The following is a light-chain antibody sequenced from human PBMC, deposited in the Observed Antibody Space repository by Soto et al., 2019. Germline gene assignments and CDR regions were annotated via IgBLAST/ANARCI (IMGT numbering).Light chain of an antibody. CDR1: QSVSSNY. CDR3: QQYGCSPLT. CDR2: GAS. Sequence: IVLTQSPDTLSLSPGERATLSCRASQSVSSNYLAWYQQKPGQAPRLLIYGASSRATGIPDRFSGSGSGTDFTLTISRLEPEDFAVYYCQQYGCSPLTFGGGTKVDIK. J-gene: IGKJ4*01. V-gene: IGKV3-20*01.